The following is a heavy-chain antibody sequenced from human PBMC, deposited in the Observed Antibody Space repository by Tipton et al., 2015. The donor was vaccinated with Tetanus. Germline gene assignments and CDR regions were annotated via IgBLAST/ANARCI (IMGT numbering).Heavy chain of an antibody. V-gene: IGHV4-30-4*01. CDR1: GGSITDKKYY. J-gene: IGHJ4*02. D-gene: IGHD2/OR15-2a*01. CDR3: ARGTFHAFDF. Sequence: TLSLTCTVSGGSITDKKYYWGWIRQPPGKGLEWIGHIRDNGNSYANPSLSGRVTMSVDTRKNQFSLNLTSMSVADTAIYYCARGTFHAFDFWGQGVQVTVSS. CDR2: IRDNGNS.